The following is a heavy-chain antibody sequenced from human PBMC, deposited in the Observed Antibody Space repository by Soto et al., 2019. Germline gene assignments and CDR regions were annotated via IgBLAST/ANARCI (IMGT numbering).Heavy chain of an antibody. Sequence: ASVKVSCKVSGYTLTELSMHWVRQAPGKGLEWMGGFDPEDGETIYAQKFQGRVTMTEDTSTDTAYMELSSLRSEDTAVYYCATARGFYGSDGYGMDVWGQGTTVPVSS. CDR1: GYTLTELS. J-gene: IGHJ6*02. D-gene: IGHD3-10*01. CDR2: FDPEDGET. V-gene: IGHV1-24*01. CDR3: ATARGFYGSDGYGMDV.